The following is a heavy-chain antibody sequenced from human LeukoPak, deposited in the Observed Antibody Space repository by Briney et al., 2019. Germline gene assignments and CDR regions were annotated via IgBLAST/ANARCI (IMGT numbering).Heavy chain of an antibody. CDR1: GGTFSSYA. D-gene: IGHD3-3*01. CDR2: IIPIFGTA. J-gene: IGHJ4*02. CDR3: ARNPNYDFWSGYYFDY. Sequence: SVKVSCKASGGTFSSYAISWVRQAPGQGLEWMGRIIPIFGTANYAQKFQGRVTITTDESTSTAYMELSSLRSEDTAVYYCARNPNYDFWSGYYFDYWGQGTMVTVSS. V-gene: IGHV1-69*05.